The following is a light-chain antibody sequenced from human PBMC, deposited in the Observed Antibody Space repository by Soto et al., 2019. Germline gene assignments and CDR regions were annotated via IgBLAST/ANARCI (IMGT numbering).Light chain of an antibody. CDR2: WAS. V-gene: IGKV3-15*01. CDR1: QSISSN. Sequence: EIVMTQSPATLSVSPGERATLSCRASQSISSNVAWYQQKPGQPPKLLIYWASTRESGVPDRFSGSGSGTDFTLTISSLQAEDVAVYYCQQYYSTPTWTFGQGTKVEIK. CDR3: QQYYSTPTWT. J-gene: IGKJ1*01.